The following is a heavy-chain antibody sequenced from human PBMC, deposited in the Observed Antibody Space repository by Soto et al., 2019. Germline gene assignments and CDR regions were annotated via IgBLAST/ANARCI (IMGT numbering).Heavy chain of an antibody. CDR2: IIPIFGTA. CDR1: GGTFSSYA. CDR3: ARDEPCSGGSCYSSHYYYGMDV. J-gene: IGHJ6*02. Sequence: QVQLVQSGAEVKKPGSSVKVSCKASGGTFSSYAISWVRQAPGQGLEWMGGIIPIFGTANYAQKFQGRVTITADESTSTAYMALRSLRSEDTAVYYCARDEPCSGGSCYSSHYYYGMDVWGQGTTVTVSS. D-gene: IGHD2-15*01. V-gene: IGHV1-69*12.